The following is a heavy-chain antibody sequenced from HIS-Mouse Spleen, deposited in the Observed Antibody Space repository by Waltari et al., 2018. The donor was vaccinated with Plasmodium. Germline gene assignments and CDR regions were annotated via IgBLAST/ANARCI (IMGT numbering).Heavy chain of an antibody. J-gene: IGHJ1*01. V-gene: IGHV1-2*02. CDR3: ARVLGYKAAAGTFVEYFQH. Sequence: QVQLVQSGAEVKKPGASVKVSCKASGYTFTGYYMHWLRQAPGQGLDGMGWINPNSGGTNYAQKFQGRVTMTRDTSISTAYMELSRLRSDDTAVYYCARVLGYKAAAGTFVEYFQHWGQGTLVTVSS. CDR1: GYTFTGYY. D-gene: IGHD6-13*01. CDR2: INPNSGGT.